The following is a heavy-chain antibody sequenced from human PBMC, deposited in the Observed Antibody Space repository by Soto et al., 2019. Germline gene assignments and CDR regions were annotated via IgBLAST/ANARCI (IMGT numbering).Heavy chain of an antibody. CDR2: ISSNGGST. J-gene: IGHJ6*03. V-gene: IGHV3-64*01. CDR3: ARDRRDCSGGSCYHEYYCYMDV. D-gene: IGHD2-15*01. Sequence: GGSLRLSCAASGFTFSSYAMHWVRQAPGKGLEYVSAISSNGGSTYYANSVKGRFTISRDNSKNTLYLQMGSLRAEDMAVYYCARDRRDCSGGSCYHEYYCYMDVWGKGTTVTVSS. CDR1: GFTFSSYA.